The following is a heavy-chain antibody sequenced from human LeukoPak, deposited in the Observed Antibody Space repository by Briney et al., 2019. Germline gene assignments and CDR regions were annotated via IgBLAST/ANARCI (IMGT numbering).Heavy chain of an antibody. D-gene: IGHD2-15*01. CDR1: GDSVSSTIAA. V-gene: IGHV6-1*01. J-gene: IGHJ4*02. CDR3: AREVGVDFDY. Sequence: SQTLSLTCAISGDSVSSTIAACNWIRHSLSIGLQWQGRTYYRSKWYNDYAVSVKSRITIIPDTSKNQFSLQLNSVTPEDTAVYYCAREVGVDFDYWGQGTLVTVSS. CDR2: TYYRSKWYN.